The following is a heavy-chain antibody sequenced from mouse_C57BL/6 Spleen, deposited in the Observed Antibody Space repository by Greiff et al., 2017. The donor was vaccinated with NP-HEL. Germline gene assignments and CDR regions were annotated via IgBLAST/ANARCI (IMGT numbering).Heavy chain of an antibody. CDR2: IYPGSGST. Sequence: QVQLKQPGAELVKPGASVKMSCKASGYTFTSYWITWVKQRPGQGLEWIGDIYPGSGSTNYNEKFKSKATLTVDTSSSTAYMQLSSLTSEDSAVYYCARVGGSSYGNFDYWGQGTTLTVSS. CDR1: GYTFTSYW. D-gene: IGHD1-1*01. J-gene: IGHJ2*01. V-gene: IGHV1-55*01. CDR3: ARVGGSSYGNFDY.